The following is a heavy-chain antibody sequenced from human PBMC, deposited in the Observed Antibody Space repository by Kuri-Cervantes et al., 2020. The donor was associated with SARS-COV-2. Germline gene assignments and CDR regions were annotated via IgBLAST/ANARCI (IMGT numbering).Heavy chain of an antibody. CDR2: ISSSSSTI. V-gene: IGHV3-11*04. D-gene: IGHD6-13*01. Sequence: GESLKISCAASGFTLSDYYMSWIRQAPGKGLEWVSYISSSSSTIYYADSVKGRFTISRDNAKNSLYLQMNSLRDEDTAVYYCASQQLPLFDYWGQGTLATVSS. CDR1: GFTLSDYY. J-gene: IGHJ4*02. CDR3: ASQQLPLFDY.